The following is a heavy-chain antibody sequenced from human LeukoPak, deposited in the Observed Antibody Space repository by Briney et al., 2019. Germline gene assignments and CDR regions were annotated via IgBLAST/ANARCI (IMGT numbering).Heavy chain of an antibody. D-gene: IGHD2-2*02. CDR1: GGTFSSYT. V-gene: IGHV1-69*02. CDR2: IIPILGIA. J-gene: IGHJ5*02. Sequence: SVKVSCKASGGTFSSYTISWVRQAPGQGLEWMGRIIPILGIANYAQKFQGRVTITADKSTSTAYMELSSLRSEDTAVYYCARVDFSSTSCYTLWVDPWGQGTLVTVSS. CDR3: ARVDFSSTSCYTLWVDP.